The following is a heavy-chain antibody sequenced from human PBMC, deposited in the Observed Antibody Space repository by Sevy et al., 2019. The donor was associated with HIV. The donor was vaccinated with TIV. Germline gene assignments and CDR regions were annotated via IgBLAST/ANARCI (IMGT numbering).Heavy chain of an antibody. V-gene: IGHV3-30*18. CDR3: AKALLMSLTAGDY. CDR1: GFTFSSYG. D-gene: IGHD2-8*01. J-gene: IGHJ4*02. Sequence: GGSLRLSCAASGFTFSSYGMHWVRQAPGKGLEWVAVISYDGSNKYYADSVKGRFTISRDNSKNTLYLQMNSLRAEDTAVYYCAKALLMSLTAGDYWGQGTLVTVSS. CDR2: ISYDGSNK.